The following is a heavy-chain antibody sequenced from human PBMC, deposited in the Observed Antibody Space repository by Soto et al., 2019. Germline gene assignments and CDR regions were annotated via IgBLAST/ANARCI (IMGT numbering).Heavy chain of an antibody. D-gene: IGHD3-22*01. CDR1: GYTFTSYA. V-gene: IGHV1-3*01. Sequence: QVQLVQSGAEVKKPGASVKVSCKASGYTFTSYAMHWVRQAPGQRLEWMGWINAGNGNTKYSQKFQGRGTITRDTSASTAYMELSSLRSEDTAVYYCARDVDGYFPDYWGQGTLVTVSS. CDR2: INAGNGNT. CDR3: ARDVDGYFPDY. J-gene: IGHJ4*02.